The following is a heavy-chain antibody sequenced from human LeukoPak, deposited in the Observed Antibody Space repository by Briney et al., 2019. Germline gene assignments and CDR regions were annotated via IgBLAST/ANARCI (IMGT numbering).Heavy chain of an antibody. J-gene: IGHJ4*02. D-gene: IGHD1-26*01. CDR1: GGTFSSYA. CDR2: IIPIFGTA. Sequence: SVKVSCKASGGTFSSYAISLVRQAPGQGLEWMGGIIPIFGTANYAQKFQGRVTITADESTSTAYMELSSLRSEDTAVYYCARGAPIVGAFRLAGYYFDYWGQGTLVTVSS. CDR3: ARGAPIVGAFRLAGYYFDY. V-gene: IGHV1-69*13.